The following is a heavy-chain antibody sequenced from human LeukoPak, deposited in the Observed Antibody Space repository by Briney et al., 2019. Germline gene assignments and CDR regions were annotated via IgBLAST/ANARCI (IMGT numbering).Heavy chain of an antibody. V-gene: IGHV4-4*02. CDR1: GGSITNDNW. D-gene: IGHD1-14*01. Sequence: PSETLSLTCAVTGGSITNDNWWSWVRQPPGKGLEWIGEIYHSGSTNYNPPLKSRVTISVDTSKNQFSLKLSSVTAADTAVYYCARERGGSPITHWGQGTLVTVSS. CDR3: ARERGGSPITH. J-gene: IGHJ4*02. CDR2: IYHSGST.